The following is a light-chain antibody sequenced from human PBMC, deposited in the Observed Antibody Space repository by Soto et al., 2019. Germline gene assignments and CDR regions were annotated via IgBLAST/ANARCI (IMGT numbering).Light chain of an antibody. CDR1: QTVSNSF. CDR3: QDYSRFPQFT. Sequence: EIVLTQSPGTLSLSPGERATLSCRASQTVSNSFLAWYQQRPGQAPRLLIYGASARATGIPDRFSGSGSGTDFTLTISRLEPEDFAMYYCQDYSRFPQFTFGPVTKVDIK. V-gene: IGKV3-20*01. J-gene: IGKJ3*01. CDR2: GAS.